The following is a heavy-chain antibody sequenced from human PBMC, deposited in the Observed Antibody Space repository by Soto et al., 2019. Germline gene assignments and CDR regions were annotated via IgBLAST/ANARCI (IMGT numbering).Heavy chain of an antibody. V-gene: IGHV1-18*01. D-gene: IGHD3-3*01. Sequence: QVQLVQSGAEVKKPGASVKVSCKASGYTFTSYGISWVRQAPGQGLEWMGWISAYNGNTNYAQKLQGRDTMTTDTSTSTAYLELRSLRSDDTAVYYCARDKQLRLLEWLPPYYYSYGMDVWGQGTTVTVSS. CDR1: GYTFTSYG. CDR2: ISAYNGNT. CDR3: ARDKQLRLLEWLPPYYYSYGMDV. J-gene: IGHJ6*02.